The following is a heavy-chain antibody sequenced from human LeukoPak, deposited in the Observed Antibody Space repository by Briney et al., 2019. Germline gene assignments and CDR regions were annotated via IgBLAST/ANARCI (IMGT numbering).Heavy chain of an antibody. CDR3: AKDPNRMVPPHPPFDY. D-gene: IGHD1-14*01. Sequence: GGSLRLSCAASGFTFSSYEMNWVRQAPGKGLEWVSYISSSGSTIYYADSVKGRFTISRDNSKNTLYLQMNSLRAEDTAVYYCAKDPNRMVPPHPPFDYWGQGTLVTVSS. J-gene: IGHJ4*02. CDR2: ISSSGSTI. V-gene: IGHV3-48*03. CDR1: GFTFSSYE.